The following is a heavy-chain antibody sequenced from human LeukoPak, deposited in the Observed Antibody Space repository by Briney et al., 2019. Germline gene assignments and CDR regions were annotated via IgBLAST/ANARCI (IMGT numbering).Heavy chain of an antibody. CDR2: ISSSSSYI. D-gene: IGHD1-26*01. V-gene: IGHV3-21*01. Sequence: PGGSLRLSCAASGFTFSSYSMNWVRQAPGKGLEWVSSISSSSSYIYYADSVKGRFTISRDNAKNSLYLQMNSLRAEDTAVYYCAKEWAGLGTPLLDYWGQGILVTVSS. J-gene: IGHJ4*02. CDR1: GFTFSSYS. CDR3: AKEWAGLGTPLLDY.